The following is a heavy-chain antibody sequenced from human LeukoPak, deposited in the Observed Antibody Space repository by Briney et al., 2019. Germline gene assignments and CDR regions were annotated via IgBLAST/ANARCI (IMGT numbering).Heavy chain of an antibody. CDR1: GGTFSSYA. D-gene: IGHD3-16*01. J-gene: IGHJ4*02. Sequence: SVKVSCKASGGTFSSYAISWVRQAPGQGLEWMGGIIPIFGTANYAQKFQGRVTITADESTSTAYMELSSLRSEDTAVYYCARGDRDDYVWGSSIDYWGQGTLVTVPS. V-gene: IGHV1-69*13. CDR3: ARGDRDDYVWGSSIDY. CDR2: IIPIFGTA.